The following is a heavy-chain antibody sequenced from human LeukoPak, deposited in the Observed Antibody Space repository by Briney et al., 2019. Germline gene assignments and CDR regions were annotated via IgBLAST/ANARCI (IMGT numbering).Heavy chain of an antibody. J-gene: IGHJ6*02. CDR3: ARDMVVAARGGMDV. D-gene: IGHD2-15*01. CDR1: GFTFSDYY. CDR2: ISSSSSYT. V-gene: IGHV3-11*06. Sequence: AGGSLRLSCAASGFTFSDYYMSWIRQAPGKGLEWVSYISSSSSYTNYADSVKGRFTISRDNDKNSLYLQMNSLRAEDTAVYYCARDMVVAARGGMDVWGQGTTVTVSS.